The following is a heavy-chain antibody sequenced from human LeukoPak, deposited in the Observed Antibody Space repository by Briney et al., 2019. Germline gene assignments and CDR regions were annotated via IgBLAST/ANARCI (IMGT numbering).Heavy chain of an antibody. CDR3: AEGTIMVVAATV. CDR1: GFTFSSYA. CDR2: ISGSGGST. Sequence: GGSLRLSCAASGFTFSSYAMSWVRQAPGKGLEWVSAISGSGGSTYYADSVKGRFTISRDNSKNTLYLQMNSLRAEDTAVYYCAEGTIMVVAATVWGQGTLVTVSS. V-gene: IGHV3-23*01. D-gene: IGHD2-15*01. J-gene: IGHJ4*02.